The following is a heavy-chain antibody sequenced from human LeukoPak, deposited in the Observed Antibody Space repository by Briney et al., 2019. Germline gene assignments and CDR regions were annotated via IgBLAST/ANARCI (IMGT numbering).Heavy chain of an antibody. J-gene: IGHJ3*02. CDR1: GGSTSSCY. CDR2: INNIGMT. Sequence: PSETLSLTCTVSGGSTSSCYWSWIRQPPGKGLEWIGYINNIGMTNYNPSLKNRVTISVDRSKNQVSLKLRSVTAADTAVFYCARLRFLEWFHAFDMWGQGTMVTVSS. CDR3: ARLRFLEWFHAFDM. V-gene: IGHV4-59*01. D-gene: IGHD3-3*01.